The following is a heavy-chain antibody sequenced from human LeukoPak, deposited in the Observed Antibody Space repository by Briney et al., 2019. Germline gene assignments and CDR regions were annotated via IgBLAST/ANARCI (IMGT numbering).Heavy chain of an antibody. CDR2: FDPEDGET. D-gene: IGHD3-10*01. V-gene: IGHV1-24*01. Sequence: ASVKVSCKVSGYTLTELSMHWVRQAPGKGLEWMGGFDPEDGETIYAQKFQGRVTMTEDTSTDTAYMELSSLRSEDTAVYYCATQYGSGRGPDAFDIWGQGTMVTVSS. CDR3: ATQYGSGRGPDAFDI. J-gene: IGHJ3*02. CDR1: GYTLTELS.